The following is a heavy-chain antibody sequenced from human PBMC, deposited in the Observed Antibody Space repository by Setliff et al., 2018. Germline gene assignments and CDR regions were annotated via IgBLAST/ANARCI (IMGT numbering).Heavy chain of an antibody. Sequence: SETLSLTCAVSGGSISSSNWWSWVRQAPGKGLEWIGEIYHTGSTNYNPSLKSRVTISVDTSKNQFSLKLSSVTAADTAVYYCARDGGEYWGQGTLVTVSS. CDR2: IYHTGST. CDR3: ARDGGEY. J-gene: IGHJ4*02. V-gene: IGHV4-4*02. CDR1: GGSISSSNW. D-gene: IGHD3-16*01.